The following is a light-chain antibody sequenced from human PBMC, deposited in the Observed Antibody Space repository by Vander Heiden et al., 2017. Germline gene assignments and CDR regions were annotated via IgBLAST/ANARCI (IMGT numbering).Light chain of an antibody. CDR1: SSNIGSNT. Sequence: GQRATISCSGSSSNIGSNTVNWYQQLPGTAPKLLIYSNNQRPSGVPDRFSGSKSGTSASLAISGLQSEDEADYYCAAWDDSLNGLFGTGTKVTVL. V-gene: IGLV1-44*01. J-gene: IGLJ1*01. CDR3: AAWDDSLNGL. CDR2: SNN.